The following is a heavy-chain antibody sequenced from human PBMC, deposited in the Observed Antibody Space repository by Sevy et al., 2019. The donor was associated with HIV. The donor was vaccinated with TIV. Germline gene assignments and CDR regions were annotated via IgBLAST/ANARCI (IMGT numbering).Heavy chain of an antibody. J-gene: IGHJ6*02. CDR1: GFTFSSYG. CDR3: AKDHSGWYWGMDV. CDR2: ISYDGSNK. Sequence: GGSLRLSCAASGFTFSSYGMHWVRQAPGKGLEWVAVISYDGSNKYYADSMKGRFTISRDNSKNTLYLQMNSLRAEDTAVYYCAKDHSGWYWGMDVWGQGTTVTVSS. D-gene: IGHD6-19*01. V-gene: IGHV3-30*18.